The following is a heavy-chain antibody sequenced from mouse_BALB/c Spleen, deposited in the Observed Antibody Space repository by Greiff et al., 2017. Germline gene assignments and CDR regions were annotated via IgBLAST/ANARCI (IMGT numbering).Heavy chain of an antibody. J-gene: IGHJ4*01. V-gene: IGHV5-6-3*01. CDR2: INSNGGST. Sequence: EVKVVESGGGLVQPGGSLKLSCAASGFTFSSYGMSWVRQTPDKRLELVATINSNGGSTYYPDSVKGRFTISRDNAKNNLYLQMSSLKSEDTAMYYCARDYYGSSYAMDYWGQGTSVTVSS. CDR3: ARDYYGSSYAMDY. D-gene: IGHD1-1*01. CDR1: GFTFSSYG.